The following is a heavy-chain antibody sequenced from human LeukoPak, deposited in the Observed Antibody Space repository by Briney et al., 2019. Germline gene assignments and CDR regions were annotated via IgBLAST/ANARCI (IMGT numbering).Heavy chain of an antibody. D-gene: IGHD3-3*01. Sequence: ASVKVSCEASGGTFSSYALSWVRQAPGQGLEWMGGIIPIFGTANYAQKFQGRVTITADESTSTAYMELSSLRSEDTAVYYCATIQQGVAAFDYWGQGTLVTVSS. CDR2: IIPIFGTA. CDR3: ATIQQGVAAFDY. V-gene: IGHV1-69*01. CDR1: GGTFSSYA. J-gene: IGHJ4*02.